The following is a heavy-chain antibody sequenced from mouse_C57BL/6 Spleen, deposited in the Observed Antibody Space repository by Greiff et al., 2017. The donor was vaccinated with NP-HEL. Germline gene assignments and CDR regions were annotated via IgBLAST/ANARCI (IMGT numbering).Heavy chain of an antibody. V-gene: IGHV3-1*01. D-gene: IGHD1-1*01. CDR1: GYSITSGYD. CDR3: ARHGSSHWYFDV. J-gene: IGHJ1*03. Sequence: EVQLQQSGPGMVKPSQSLSLTCTVTGYSITSGYDWHWIRHFPGNKLEWMGYISYSGSTNYNPSLKSRISITHDTSKNHFFLKLNSVTTEDTATYYCARHGSSHWYFDVWGTGTTVTVSS. CDR2: ISYSGST.